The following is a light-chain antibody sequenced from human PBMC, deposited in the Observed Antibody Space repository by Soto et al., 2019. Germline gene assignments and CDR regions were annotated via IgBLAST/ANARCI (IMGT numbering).Light chain of an antibody. Sequence: EIGLTQSPGTLSLSPGEIATLSCRSSQSVSTSDLAWYQQKPGQAPRLLIYGASSRATGIPDRFSGSGSGTDFTLTISRLEPEDVAVYYCQQYGSSPFTFGRGTKVDI. V-gene: IGKV3-20*01. CDR2: GAS. CDR1: QSVSTSD. J-gene: IGKJ3*01. CDR3: QQYGSSPFT.